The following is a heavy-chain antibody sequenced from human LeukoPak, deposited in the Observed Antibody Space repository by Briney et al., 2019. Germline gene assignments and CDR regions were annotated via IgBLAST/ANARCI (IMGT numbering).Heavy chain of an antibody. V-gene: IGHV4-59*12. Sequence: SETLSLTCTVSGGSISSYYWSWIRQPPGKGLEWIGYIYYSGSTNYNPSLKSRVTISVDTSKNQFSLKLSSVTAADTAVYYCARGWIQLWLRAFDIWGQGTMVTVSS. D-gene: IGHD5-18*01. CDR1: GGSISSYY. CDR3: ARGWIQLWLRAFDI. CDR2: IYYSGST. J-gene: IGHJ3*02.